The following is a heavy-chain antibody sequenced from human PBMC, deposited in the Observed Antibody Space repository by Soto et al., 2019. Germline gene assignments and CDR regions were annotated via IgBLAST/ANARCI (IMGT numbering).Heavy chain of an antibody. V-gene: IGHV3-30-3*01. J-gene: IGHJ6*02. CDR1: GFTFSSYA. CDR3: ARDPWPPTYYVFWSGYTPSYYYYGMDV. D-gene: IGHD3-3*01. CDR2: ISYDGSNK. Sequence: PGGSLRLSCAASGFTFSSYAMHWVRQAPGKGLEWVAVISYDGSNKYYADSVKGRFTISRDNSKNTLYLQMNSLRAEDTAVYYCARDPWPPTYYVFWSGYTPSYYYYGMDVWGQGTTVTVSS.